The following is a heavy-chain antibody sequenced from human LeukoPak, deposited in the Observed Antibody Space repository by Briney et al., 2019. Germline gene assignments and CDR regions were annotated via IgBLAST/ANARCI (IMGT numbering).Heavy chain of an antibody. J-gene: IGHJ5*02. CDR3: ARDPYYYDSSGSP. CDR1: RYTSTGYY. CDR2: INPNSGGT. D-gene: IGHD3-22*01. Sequence: ASVKVSCKASRYTSTGYYMHWVRQAPGRGLEWMGWINPNSGGTNYAQKFQGRVTMTRDTSISTAYMELSRLRSDDTAVYYCARDPYYYDSSGSPWGQGTLVTVSS. V-gene: IGHV1-2*02.